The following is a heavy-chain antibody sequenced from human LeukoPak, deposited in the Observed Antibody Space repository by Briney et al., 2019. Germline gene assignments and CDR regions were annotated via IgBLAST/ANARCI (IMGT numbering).Heavy chain of an antibody. CDR3: ARPYYYDSSGYYRKAYYFDY. CDR2: INHSGST. D-gene: IGHD3-22*01. CDR1: GGSFSGYY. V-gene: IGHV4-34*01. J-gene: IGHJ4*02. Sequence: SETLSLTCAVYGGSFSGYYWSWIRQPPGKGLEWIGEINHSGSTNYNPSLKSRVTISVDTSKNQFSLKLSSVTAADTAVYYCARPYYYDSSGYYRKAYYFDYWGQGTLVTVSS.